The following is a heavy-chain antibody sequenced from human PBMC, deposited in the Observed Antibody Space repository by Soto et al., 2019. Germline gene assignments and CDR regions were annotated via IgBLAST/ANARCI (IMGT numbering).Heavy chain of an antibody. CDR1: RFTISGYA. CDR2: ISYDGDNK. D-gene: IGHD6-13*01. V-gene: IGHV3-30-3*01. Sequence: HPGGSLRLSCAASRFTISGYAMHWVRQAPGKGLEWVAVISYDGDNKYYADSVKGRFTISRDNSKNTVYLQMNSLRAEDTAVYYCAKGGGAAGSSWYSYYYYGMDFWGQGTTVTVSS. CDR3: AKGGGAAGSSWYSYYYYGMDF. J-gene: IGHJ6*02.